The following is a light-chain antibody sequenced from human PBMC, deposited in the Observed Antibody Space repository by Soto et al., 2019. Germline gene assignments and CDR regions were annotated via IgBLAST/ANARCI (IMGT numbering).Light chain of an antibody. CDR3: SSYSRTNALV. V-gene: IGLV2-14*01. CDR1: SSDVGDYPY. J-gene: IGLJ1*01. Sequence: QSVLTQPASVSGSPGQSITISCTGTSSDVGDYPYVSWYQQHPGKVPKLIIYEVTNRPSGVSGLFSGSKSENTASLTISGLHAEDDAYYYCSSYSRTNALVFGSGTKLTVL. CDR2: EVT.